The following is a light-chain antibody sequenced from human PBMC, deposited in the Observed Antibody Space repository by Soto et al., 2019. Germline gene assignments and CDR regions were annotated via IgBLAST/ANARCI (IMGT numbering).Light chain of an antibody. CDR3: QQYDKWPTWT. J-gene: IGKJ1*01. CDR1: QSVSSH. Sequence: ETVMTQSPATLSLSPGERATLSCRASQSVSSHLAWYQQTPGQAPRLLIYGASTRATGVPVRFSGSGSGTEFTLTISSLQSEDFAVYYCQQYDKWPTWTFGQGTRVEIK. CDR2: GAS. V-gene: IGKV3-15*01.